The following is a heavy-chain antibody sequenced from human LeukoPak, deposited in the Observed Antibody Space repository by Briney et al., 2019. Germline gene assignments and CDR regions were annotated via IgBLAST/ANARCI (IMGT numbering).Heavy chain of an antibody. J-gene: IGHJ4*02. Sequence: GGSLRLSCAASGFTFSSYAMSWVRQAPGKGLEWVSAISGSGGSTYYADSVKGRFTISRDNSKNTLSLQLNSLRAEDTAVYYCAKDNPTAYSSSSRGGYWGQGTLVTVSS. CDR2: ISGSGGST. CDR1: GFTFSSYA. CDR3: AKDNPTAYSSSSRGGY. D-gene: IGHD6-6*01. V-gene: IGHV3-23*01.